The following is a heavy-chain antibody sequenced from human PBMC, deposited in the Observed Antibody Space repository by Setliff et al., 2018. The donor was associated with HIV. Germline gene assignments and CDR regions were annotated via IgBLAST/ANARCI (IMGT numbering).Heavy chain of an antibody. V-gene: IGHV3-73*01. CDR3: AKAARDYYDSSGYYIGIDY. J-gene: IGHJ4*02. Sequence: GGSLRLSCAASGFTFSGSPIHWVRQASGKGLEWLGRIKTRADNYATAYAASVKGRFTISRDDSMNTAYLQMNSLKIEDTAVYYCAKAARDYYDSSGYYIGIDYWGRGTLVTVSS. D-gene: IGHD3-22*01. CDR2: IKTRADNYAT. CDR1: GFTFSGSP.